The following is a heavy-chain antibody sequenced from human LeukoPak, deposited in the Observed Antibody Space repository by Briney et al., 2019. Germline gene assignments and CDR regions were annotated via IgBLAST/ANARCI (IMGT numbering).Heavy chain of an antibody. Sequence: SETLSLTCTVSGYSISGGYYWGWIRQPPGKGLEWIGSIYYSGSTYYNPSLKSRVTISVDTSKNQFSLKLSSVTAADTAVYYCARHCARGILLWFGESPNWFDPWGQGTLVTVSS. CDR1: GYSISGGYY. D-gene: IGHD3-10*01. CDR2: IYYSGST. V-gene: IGHV4-38-2*02. J-gene: IGHJ5*02. CDR3: ARHCARGILLWFGESPNWFDP.